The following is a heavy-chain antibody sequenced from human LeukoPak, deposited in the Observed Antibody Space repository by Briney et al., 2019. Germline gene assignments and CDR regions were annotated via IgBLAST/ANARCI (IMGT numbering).Heavy chain of an antibody. CDR1: GFTFSSYS. CDR3: SRSAYYDGSGNYYDY. V-gene: IGHV3-21*01. D-gene: IGHD3-22*01. J-gene: IGHJ4*02. Sequence: GGSLRLSCAASGFTFSSYSMNWVRQAPGKGLEWVSSISSSSSYIYYADSVKGRFTISRDNAKNSLYLQMNGLRAEDTAVYYCSRSAYYDGSGNYYDYWGQGTLVTVSS. CDR2: ISSSSSYI.